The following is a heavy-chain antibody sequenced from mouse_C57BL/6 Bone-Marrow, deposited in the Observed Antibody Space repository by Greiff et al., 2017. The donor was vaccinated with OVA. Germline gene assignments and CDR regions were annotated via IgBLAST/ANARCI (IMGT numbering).Heavy chain of an antibody. CDR1: GFTFTDYY. CDR3: ARYRRMDY. V-gene: IGHV7-3*01. Sequence: EVQRVESGGGLVQPGGSLSLSCAASGFTFTDYYMSWVRQPPGKALEWLGFIRNKANGYTTEYSASVKGRFTISRDNSQSILYLQMNALRAEDSATYYCARYRRMDYWGQGTSVTVSS. CDR2: IRNKANGYTT. J-gene: IGHJ4*01.